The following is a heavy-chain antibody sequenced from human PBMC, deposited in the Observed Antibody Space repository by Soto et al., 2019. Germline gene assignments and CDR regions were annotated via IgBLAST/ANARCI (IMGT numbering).Heavy chain of an antibody. Sequence: GGSMRLCSASSGVTFSSYAVSWVRKKTGKGLEWVSAISGSGGSTYYADSVKGRFTISRDNSKNTLYLQMNSLRAEDTAVYYCAKGPGGITIFGVVIPFDYWGQGTLVTVSS. J-gene: IGHJ4*02. V-gene: IGHV3-23*01. CDR3: AKGPGGITIFGVVIPFDY. D-gene: IGHD3-3*01. CDR2: ISGSGGST. CDR1: GVTFSSYA.